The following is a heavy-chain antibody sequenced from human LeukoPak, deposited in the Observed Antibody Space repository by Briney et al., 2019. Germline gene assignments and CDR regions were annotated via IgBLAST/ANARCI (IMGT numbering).Heavy chain of an antibody. CDR2: IYYSGST. CDR1: GGSISSGGYY. CDR3: ASIAAAGPVDY. J-gene: IGHJ4*02. D-gene: IGHD6-13*01. V-gene: IGHV4-31*03. Sequence: TLSLTCTVSGGSISSGGYYWSWIRQHPGKGLEWIGYIYYSGSTYYNPSLESRVTISVDTSKNRFSLKLSSVTAADTAVYYCASIAAAGPVDYWGQGTLVTVSS.